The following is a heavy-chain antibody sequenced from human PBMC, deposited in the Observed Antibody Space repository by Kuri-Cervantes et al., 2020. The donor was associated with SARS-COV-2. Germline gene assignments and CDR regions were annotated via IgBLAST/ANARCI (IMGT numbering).Heavy chain of an antibody. CDR3: AKDLSPTISCMDV. CDR1: GFTFDDYA. CDR2: ISWNSGSI. V-gene: IGHV3-9*03. D-gene: IGHD3-3*01. Sequence: SLKISCAASGFTFDDYAMHWVRQAPGKGLEWVSGISWNSGSIGYADSVKGRFTISRDNAKNSLYLQMNSLRAEDMALYYCAKDLSPTISCMDVWGKGTTVTVSS. J-gene: IGHJ6*03.